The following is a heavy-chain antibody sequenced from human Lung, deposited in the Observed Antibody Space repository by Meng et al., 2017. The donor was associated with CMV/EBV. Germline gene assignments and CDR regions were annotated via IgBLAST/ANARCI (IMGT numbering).Heavy chain of an antibody. V-gene: IGHV3-21*01. D-gene: IGHD2-2*01. CDR1: GFTFSTYR. Sequence: GGSLRLXCAASGFTFSTYRMNWVRQAPGKGLEWVSSISSSSSYIYYADSVKGRFTISRDNAKNSLYLQMNSLRAEDTAVYYCARVLGYCSSTSCASEYWGQGTXVTVSS. CDR3: ARVLGYCSSTSCASEY. J-gene: IGHJ4*02. CDR2: ISSSSSYI.